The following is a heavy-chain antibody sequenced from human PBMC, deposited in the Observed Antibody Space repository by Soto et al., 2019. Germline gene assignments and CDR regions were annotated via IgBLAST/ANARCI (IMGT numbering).Heavy chain of an antibody. CDR3: ARVFYYDILTGKSYNMDV. Sequence: VQLLESGGDLVQPGGSLRLSCEASGFTFSIYAMSWVRQAPGKGLEWVSVISGSGGSTNYADSAKGRFTISRDNSMDTLYLQMNSLRAEDTAVYYCARVFYYDILTGKSYNMDVWGQGTTVIVSS. V-gene: IGHV3-23*01. J-gene: IGHJ6*02. CDR1: GFTFSIYA. CDR2: ISGSGGST. D-gene: IGHD3-9*01.